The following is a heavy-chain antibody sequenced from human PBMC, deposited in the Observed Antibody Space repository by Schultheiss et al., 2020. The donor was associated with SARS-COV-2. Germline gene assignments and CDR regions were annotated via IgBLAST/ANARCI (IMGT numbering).Heavy chain of an antibody. Sequence: GGSLRLSCAASGFTFDDYAMHWVRQAPGKGLEWVSGISWNSGSIGYADSVKGRFTISRDNSKNTLYLQMNSLRADDTAVYYCARDHVAGGVIVGRWGQGTTVTVSS. J-gene: IGHJ6*02. CDR3: ARDHVAGGVIVGR. D-gene: IGHD3-16*02. CDR2: ISWNSGSI. V-gene: IGHV3-9*01. CDR1: GFTFDDYA.